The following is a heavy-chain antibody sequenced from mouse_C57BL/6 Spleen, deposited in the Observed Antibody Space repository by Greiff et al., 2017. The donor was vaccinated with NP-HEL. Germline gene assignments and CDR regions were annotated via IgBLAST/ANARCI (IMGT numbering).Heavy chain of an antibody. D-gene: IGHD1-1*01. V-gene: IGHV1-9*01. J-gene: IGHJ2*01. CDR1: GYTFTGYW. CDR3: ARWGIGKTVVATTDY. Sequence: VQLQQSGAELMKPGASVKLSCKATGYTFTGYWIEWVKQRPGHGLEWIGEILPGSGSTNYNEKFKGKATFTADTSSNTAYMQLSSLTTEDSAIDYWARWGIGKTVVATTDYWGQGTTLTVAS. CDR2: ILPGSGST.